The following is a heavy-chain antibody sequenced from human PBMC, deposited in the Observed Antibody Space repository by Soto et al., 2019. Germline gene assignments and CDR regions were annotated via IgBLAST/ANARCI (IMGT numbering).Heavy chain of an antibody. CDR1: GFTFSSYG. Sequence: QVQLVESGGGVVQPGRSLRLSCAASGFTFSSYGMHWVRQAPGKGLEWVAVISYDGSNKYYADSVKGRFTISRDNYKNTLYLQMNSLRAEDTAVYYCAKVSSGPQWLPSGDYWDQGTLVTVSS. V-gene: IGHV3-30*18. D-gene: IGHD6-19*01. CDR3: AKVSSGPQWLPSGDY. CDR2: ISYDGSNK. J-gene: IGHJ4*02.